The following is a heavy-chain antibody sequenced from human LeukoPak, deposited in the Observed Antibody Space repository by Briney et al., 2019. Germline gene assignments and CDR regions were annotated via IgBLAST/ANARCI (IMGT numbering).Heavy chain of an antibody. V-gene: IGHV1-18*01. J-gene: IGHJ5*02. Sequence: ASVKVSCKASGYTFTSYGISWVRQAPGQGLEWMGWISAYNGNTNYAQKLQGRVTMTTDTSTSTAYMELRSLRSDDTAVYYCAKDLEGGSYYGDGGLASDWFDPWGQGILVTVSS. CDR3: AKDLEGGSYYGDGGLASDWFDP. CDR2: ISAYNGNT. CDR1: GYTFTSYG. D-gene: IGHD1-26*01.